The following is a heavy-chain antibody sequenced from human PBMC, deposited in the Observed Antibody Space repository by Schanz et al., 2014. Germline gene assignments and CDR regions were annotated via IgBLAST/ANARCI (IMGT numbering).Heavy chain of an antibody. V-gene: IGHV3-23*04. CDR1: GFTFSSYW. J-gene: IGHJ4*02. Sequence: EVQLVESGGGLVQPGGSLRLSCAASGFTFSSYWMSWVRQASGKGLEWVSGIGGSGDSTHYADSVKGRFIISRDNSKNTLYLQVNSLRAEDTAVYYCAKHVRSLTGNDYWGQGTLVTVSS. D-gene: IGHD3-9*01. CDR3: AKHVRSLTGNDY. CDR2: IGGSGDST.